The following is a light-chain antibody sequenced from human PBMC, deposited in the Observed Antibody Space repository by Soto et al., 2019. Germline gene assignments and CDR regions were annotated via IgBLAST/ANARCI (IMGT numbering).Light chain of an antibody. Sequence: DIQMTQSPSTLSASVGDRVTITCRASQSISSWLDWYQQKPGKAPKLLIYKASSLEGGVPSRFSGSGSGTDFTLTISSLQPDDFATYYCQQYHSYSLTFGGGTKVDIK. V-gene: IGKV1-5*03. CDR1: QSISSW. CDR2: KAS. J-gene: IGKJ4*01. CDR3: QQYHSYSLT.